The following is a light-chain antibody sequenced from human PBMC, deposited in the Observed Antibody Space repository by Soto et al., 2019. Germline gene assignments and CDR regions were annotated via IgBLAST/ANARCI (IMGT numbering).Light chain of an antibody. Sequence: QSVLTQPASVSGSPGQSITISCTGTSSDVGGYNYVSWFQQHPGKAPKLKIYEVSNRPSGVSNRFSGSKSGYTASLTISELQAEAEADYYCTSFTSSNPWVFGGGTKLTVL. V-gene: IGLV2-14*03. CDR3: TSFTSSNPWV. J-gene: IGLJ3*02. CDR2: EVS. CDR1: SSDVGGYNY.